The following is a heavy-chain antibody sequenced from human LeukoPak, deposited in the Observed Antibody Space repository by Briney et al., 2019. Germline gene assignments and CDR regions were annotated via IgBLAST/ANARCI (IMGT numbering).Heavy chain of an antibody. CDR2: INPNGGGT. Sequence: ASVKVSCEASGYTFTGYYMHWVRQAPGQGLEWMGWINPNGGGTNYAQKFQGRVTMTRDTSISTAYMELSRLRSDDTAVYYCATEWSALGYFDYWGQGTLVTVSS. CDR1: GYTFTGYY. V-gene: IGHV1-2*02. D-gene: IGHD3-3*01. CDR3: ATEWSALGYFDY. J-gene: IGHJ4*02.